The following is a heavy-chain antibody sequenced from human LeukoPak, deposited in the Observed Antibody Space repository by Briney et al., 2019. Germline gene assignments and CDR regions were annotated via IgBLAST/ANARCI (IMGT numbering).Heavy chain of an antibody. Sequence: PSETLSLTCTVSGYSISSGFYWGWIRQPPGKGLEWIGSIYHSATTHYNSSLKSRATISVDTSKNQLSLKLSSVTAADTAVYYCARDRYDILTGWAYFDYWGQGTLVTVSS. CDR3: ARDRYDILTGWAYFDY. D-gene: IGHD3-9*01. V-gene: IGHV4-38-2*02. CDR1: GYSISSGFY. J-gene: IGHJ4*02. CDR2: IYHSATT.